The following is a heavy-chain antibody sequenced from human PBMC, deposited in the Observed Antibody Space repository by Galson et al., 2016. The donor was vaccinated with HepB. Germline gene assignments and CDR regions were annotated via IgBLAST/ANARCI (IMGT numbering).Heavy chain of an antibody. CDR3: AGAFDY. Sequence: SLRLSCAASGFTFSSYGMHWVRQAPGKGLEWVAVISYDGTNTYSADSVKGRFTISRDNSKNTLHLQMNNLRAEDTALYYRAGAFDYWGQGTLVTVSS. CDR1: GFTFSSYG. V-gene: IGHV3-30*03. CDR2: ISYDGTNT. J-gene: IGHJ4*02.